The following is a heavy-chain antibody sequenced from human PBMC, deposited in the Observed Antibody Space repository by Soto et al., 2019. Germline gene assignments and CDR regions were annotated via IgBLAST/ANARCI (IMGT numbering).Heavy chain of an antibody. CDR2: IYYSGST. D-gene: IGHD3-22*01. CDR1: GGSISSGGYY. Sequence: QVQLQESGPGLVKPSQTLSLTCTVSGGSISSGGYYWSWIRQHPGKGLEWIGYIYYSGSTNYNSSLKSRVTISVDRSNNQFSLKLSSVTAADTAVYYCARGVIMIVRRRAFDIWGQGTMVTVSS. J-gene: IGHJ3*02. CDR3: ARGVIMIVRRRAFDI. V-gene: IGHV4-31*03.